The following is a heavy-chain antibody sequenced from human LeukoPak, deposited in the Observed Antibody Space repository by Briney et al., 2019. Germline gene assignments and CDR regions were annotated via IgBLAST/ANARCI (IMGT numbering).Heavy chain of an antibody. CDR2: ISYDGSNK. D-gene: IGHD6-25*01. V-gene: IGHV3-30*04. J-gene: IGHJ6*02. CDR3: ARGGGPAADAAGGYYYYGMDV. Sequence: PGGSLRLSCAASGFTFVDYAMHWVRQAPGKGLEWVAVISYDGSNKYYADSVKGRFTISRDNSKNTLYLQMNSLRAEDTAVYYCARGGGPAADAAGGYYYYGMDVWGQGTTVTVSS. CDR1: GFTFVDYA.